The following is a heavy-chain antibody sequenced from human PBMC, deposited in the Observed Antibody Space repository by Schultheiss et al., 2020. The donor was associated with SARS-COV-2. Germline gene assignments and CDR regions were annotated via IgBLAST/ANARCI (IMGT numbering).Heavy chain of an antibody. CDR3: ARGSTWGFWSGYSRRYYYYGMDV. CDR2: INHSGST. V-gene: IGHV4-34*01. J-gene: IGHJ6*02. CDR1: GGSFSGYY. Sequence: SETLSLTCAVYGGSFSGYYWSWIRQPPGKGLEWIGEINHSGSTNYNPSLKSRVTISVDTSKNQFSLKLSSVTAADTAVYYCARGSTWGFWSGYSRRYYYYGMDVWGQGTTVTVSS. D-gene: IGHD3-3*01.